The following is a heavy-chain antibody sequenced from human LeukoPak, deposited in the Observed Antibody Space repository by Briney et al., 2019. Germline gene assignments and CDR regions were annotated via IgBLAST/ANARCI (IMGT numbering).Heavy chain of an antibody. J-gene: IGHJ6*03. CDR1: GFTFSSTW. V-gene: IGHV3-7*01. CDR2: IKQDGSKK. D-gene: IGHD3-3*01. CDR3: AKNLRFSYYYYMDV. Sequence: PGGSLRLSCAASGFTFSSTWMSWVRQAPGKGLEWVANIKQDGSKKYYVDSVKGRFTISRDNSKNTLYLQMNSLRAEDTAVYYCAKNLRFSYYYYMDVWGKGTTVTVSS.